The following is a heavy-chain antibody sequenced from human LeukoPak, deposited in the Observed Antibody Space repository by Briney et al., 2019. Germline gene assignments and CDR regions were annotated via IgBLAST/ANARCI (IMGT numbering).Heavy chain of an antibody. CDR1: GFSFSTYG. J-gene: IGHJ4*02. V-gene: IGHV3-23*01. CDR2: ISGSGDST. Sequence: GGSLRLSRAASGFSFSTYGMHWVRQAPGKGLEWVSAISGSGDSTYYADSVKGRFTISRDNSKNTLYLQMNSLRAEDTAVYYCAKGRFNYYFDYWGQGTLVTVSS. CDR3: AKGRFNYYFDY. D-gene: IGHD3-16*01.